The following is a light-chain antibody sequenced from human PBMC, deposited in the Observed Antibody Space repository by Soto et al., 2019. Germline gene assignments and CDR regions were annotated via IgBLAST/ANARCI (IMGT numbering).Light chain of an antibody. CDR2: YPS. CDR1: QDVSTF. Sequence: DIQMTQSPSFLSASVGDRVTITCQASQDVSTFLNWYQQKPGKAPKLLIYYPSNLETGVTPSFSGSGSVTDSTLTSSTLQSEDIAKYYCEQDHNCPLSFGEGPK. CDR3: EQDHNCPLS. J-gene: IGKJ2*01. V-gene: IGKV1-33*01.